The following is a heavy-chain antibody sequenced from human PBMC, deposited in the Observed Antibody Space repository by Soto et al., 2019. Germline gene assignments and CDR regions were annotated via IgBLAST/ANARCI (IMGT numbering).Heavy chain of an antibody. CDR3: ARQGHIVVVPAATPWFDP. CDR2: IYYSGST. V-gene: IGHV4-39*01. CDR1: GGSISGSSYY. D-gene: IGHD2-2*01. Sequence: SETLCLTCTVSGGSISGSSYYWGWIRQPPGKGLEWIGSIYYSGSTYYNPSLKSRVTISVDTSKNQFSLKLSSVTAADTAVYYCARQGHIVVVPAATPWFDPWGQGTLVTVSS. J-gene: IGHJ5*02.